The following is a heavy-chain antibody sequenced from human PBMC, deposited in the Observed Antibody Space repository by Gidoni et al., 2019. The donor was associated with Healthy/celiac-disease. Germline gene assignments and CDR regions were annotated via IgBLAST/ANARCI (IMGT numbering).Heavy chain of an antibody. CDR1: GSTFSSYG. Sequence: QGQLVESGGGVVQPGRSLRLSCAASGSTFSSYGMHWVRQAPGKGLEWGAVISYDGSNKYYADSVKGRFTISRDNSKNTLYLQMNSLRAEDTAVYYCAKDSPLVHFDYWGQGTLVTVSS. D-gene: IGHD6-6*01. J-gene: IGHJ4*02. CDR3: AKDSPLVHFDY. V-gene: IGHV3-30*18. CDR2: ISYDGSNK.